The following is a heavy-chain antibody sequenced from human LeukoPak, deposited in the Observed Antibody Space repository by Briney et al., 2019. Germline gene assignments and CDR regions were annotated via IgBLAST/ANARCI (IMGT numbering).Heavy chain of an antibody. CDR3: ARDRDFPRDQFDY. V-gene: IGHV3-53*01. D-gene: IGHD2-21*02. Sequence: GGSLRLSCAASGFTVSSDYMSWVRQAPGKGLEWVSVIYSGGSTYYADSVKGRFTISRDNSRNILYLQMNSLRAEDTALYYCARDRDFPRDQFDYWGQGTLVAVSS. CDR1: GFTVSSDY. CDR2: IYSGGST. J-gene: IGHJ4*02.